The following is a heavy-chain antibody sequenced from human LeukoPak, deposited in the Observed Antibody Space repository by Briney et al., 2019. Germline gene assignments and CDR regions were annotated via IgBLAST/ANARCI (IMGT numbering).Heavy chain of an antibody. Sequence: SETLSLTCTVSGGSISSYYWSWIRQPPGKGLEWIGYIYCSGSTNYNPSLKSRVTISVDTSKNRFSLKLSSVTAADTAVYYCASWYSSSSFGYFDYWGQGTLVTVSS. V-gene: IGHV4-59*01. CDR1: GGSISSYY. J-gene: IGHJ4*02. D-gene: IGHD6-6*01. CDR2: IYCSGST. CDR3: ASWYSSSSFGYFDY.